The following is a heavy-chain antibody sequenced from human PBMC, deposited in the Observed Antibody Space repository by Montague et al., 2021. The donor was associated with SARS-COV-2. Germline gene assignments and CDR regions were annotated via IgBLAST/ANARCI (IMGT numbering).Heavy chain of an antibody. CDR2: IYYSGST. D-gene: IGHD2-15*01. CDR1: GGPISSSSYY. CDR3: AKVVGSHDTFDI. J-gene: IGHJ3*02. Sequence: SETLSLTCTVSGGPISSSSYYWGWIRQPPGKGLEWIGSIYYSGSTYYNPSLKSRVTISVDTSKNQFSLNLSSVTAADTAVYYCAKVVGSHDTFDIWGRGTMVTVSS. V-gene: IGHV4-39*07.